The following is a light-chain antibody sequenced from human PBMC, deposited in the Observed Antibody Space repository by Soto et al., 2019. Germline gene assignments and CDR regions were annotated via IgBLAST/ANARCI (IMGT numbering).Light chain of an antibody. CDR1: QGISSY. CDR2: AAS. V-gene: IGKV1-8*01. Sequence: IKMNHTPSSLSASAGDRVTIPCRASQGISSYLAWYQQKPGKAPKLLIYAASTLQSGVPSRFSGSGSGTDFTLTISCLQSEDFATYYCQQYYSYPRTFGQGTKVDIK. J-gene: IGKJ1*01. CDR3: QQYYSYPRT.